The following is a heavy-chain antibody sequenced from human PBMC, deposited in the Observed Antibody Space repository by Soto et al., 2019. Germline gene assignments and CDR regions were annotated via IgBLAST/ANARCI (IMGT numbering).Heavy chain of an antibody. CDR1: GGTFSSYA. D-gene: IGHD6-13*01. Sequence: SVKVSCKASGGTFSSYAISWVRQAPGQGLEWMGGIIPVFGTANYAQKFQGRVTITADESTSTAYMELSSLRSGDTAVYYCARAQVPLYSRRLKYYFDYWGQGTLVTVSS. CDR3: ARAQVPLYSRRLKYYFDY. CDR2: IIPVFGTA. V-gene: IGHV1-69*13. J-gene: IGHJ4*02.